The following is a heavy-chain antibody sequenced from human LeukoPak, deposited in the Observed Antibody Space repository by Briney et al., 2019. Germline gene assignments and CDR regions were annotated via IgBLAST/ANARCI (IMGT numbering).Heavy chain of an antibody. J-gene: IGHJ3*02. V-gene: IGHV2-5*02. CDR2: IYWDDDK. CDR3: AHRRAVSGFLEWLFDAFDI. Sequence: SGPTLVNPTQTLTLTCTFSGFSLSTSGVGVGWIRQPPGKALEWLALIYWDDDKRYSPPLKSRLTITKDTSKNQVVLTMTNMDPVDTATYYCAHRRAVSGFLEWLFDAFDIWGQGTMVTVSS. CDR1: GFSLSTSGVG. D-gene: IGHD3-3*01.